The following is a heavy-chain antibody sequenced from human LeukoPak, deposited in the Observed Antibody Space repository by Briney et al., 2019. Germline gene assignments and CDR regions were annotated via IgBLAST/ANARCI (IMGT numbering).Heavy chain of an antibody. D-gene: IGHD3-22*01. J-gene: IGHJ4*02. V-gene: IGHV4-59*02. CDR2: VYNSGTT. CDR3: ARVRLSSGFSN. Sequence: PSETLSLTCSVSGASVSDDYCNWIRQPPGKGLECVGYVYNSGTTNYNPSLRSRATISVDTSKHQSSLKLNSVTAADTAVYYCARVRLSSGFSNWGQGTLVTVSS. CDR1: GASVSDDY.